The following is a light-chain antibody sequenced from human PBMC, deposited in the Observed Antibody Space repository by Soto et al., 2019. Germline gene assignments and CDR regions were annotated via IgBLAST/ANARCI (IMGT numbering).Light chain of an antibody. CDR2: LEGSGSY. Sequence: QPVLTQSSSASASVGYSVKLTCTLSSGHSSYIIAWHQQQPGKAPRYLMKLEGSGSYNKGSGVPDRFSGSISGADRYLTISNLQFEDESDYYCETWDSNTHTVFGGGTKLTVL. CDR1: SGHSSYI. CDR3: ETWDSNTHTV. J-gene: IGLJ3*02. V-gene: IGLV4-60*02.